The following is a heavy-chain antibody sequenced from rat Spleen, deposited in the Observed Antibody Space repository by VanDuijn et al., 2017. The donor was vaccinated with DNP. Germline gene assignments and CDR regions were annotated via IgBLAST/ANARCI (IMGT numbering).Heavy chain of an antibody. V-gene: IGHV2-41*01. CDR1: GFSLTSYH. Sequence: QVQLKESGPGLVQPSQTLSLTCTVSGFSLTSYHVHWVRQPPGKGLEWMGVIWNTGGTRYNSALKSRLSISKDTSKSQVFLKMNSLRSEDTATYYCGKIAAGAVDAWGQGTSVTVSS. J-gene: IGHJ4*01. CDR3: GKIAAGAVDA. D-gene: IGHD1-2*01. CDR2: IWNTGGT.